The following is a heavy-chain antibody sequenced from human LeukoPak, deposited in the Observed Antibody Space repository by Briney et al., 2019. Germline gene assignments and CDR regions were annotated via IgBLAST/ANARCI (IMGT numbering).Heavy chain of an antibody. Sequence: GGPLRLSCAASGFTFSSFVLNWVRQAPGKGLEWVSTISGSGGTTYYADPVKGRFTISRDNSKNTLYLQMNSLRAEDTAVYYCVLRGGATDYWGQGTLVTVSS. CDR3: VLRGGATDY. D-gene: IGHD3-16*01. CDR2: ISGSGGTT. CDR1: GFTFSSFV. V-gene: IGHV3-23*01. J-gene: IGHJ4*02.